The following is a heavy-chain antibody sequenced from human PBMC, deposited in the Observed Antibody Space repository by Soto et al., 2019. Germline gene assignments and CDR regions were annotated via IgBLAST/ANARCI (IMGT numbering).Heavy chain of an antibody. CDR3: ARVYGGGEVGYFDY. Sequence: QVQLVQSGAEVKKPGASVKVSCKASGYTFTSYAMHWVRQAPGQRLEWMGWINAGNGNTKYSQKFQGRVTITRDTSASTAYMELRSLRSEDTAVYYCARVYGGGEVGYFDYWGQGTLVTVSS. CDR2: INAGNGNT. J-gene: IGHJ4*02. D-gene: IGHD4-17*01. CDR1: GYTFTSYA. V-gene: IGHV1-3*01.